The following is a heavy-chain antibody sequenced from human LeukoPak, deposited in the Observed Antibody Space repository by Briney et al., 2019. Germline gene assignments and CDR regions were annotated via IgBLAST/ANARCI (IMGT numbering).Heavy chain of an antibody. J-gene: IGHJ4*02. Sequence: SETLSLTCTVSGGSISSGGYYWSWIRQHPGKGLEWIGYIYYSGSTNYNPSLKSRVTISVDTSKNQFSLKLSSVTAADTAVYYCARRKVTVFDYWGQGTLVTVSS. CDR1: GGSISSGGYY. D-gene: IGHD4-17*01. V-gene: IGHV4-61*08. CDR3: ARRKVTVFDY. CDR2: IYYSGST.